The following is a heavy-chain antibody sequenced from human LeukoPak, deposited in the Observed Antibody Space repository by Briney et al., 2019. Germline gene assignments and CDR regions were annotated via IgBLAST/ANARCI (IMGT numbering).Heavy chain of an antibody. CDR3: AKADYSGSYYFDY. V-gene: IGHV3-23*01. J-gene: IGHJ4*02. CDR2: FSASGGTT. CDR1: GFTFSSYG. Sequence: PGGSLRLSCAASGFTFSSYGMNWVRQAPGKGLEWVASFSASGGTTYYADSVKGRFTISRDNSKNTLNVQMNSLRAEDTAVYYRAKADYSGSYYFDYWGQGTLVTVSS. D-gene: IGHD1-26*01.